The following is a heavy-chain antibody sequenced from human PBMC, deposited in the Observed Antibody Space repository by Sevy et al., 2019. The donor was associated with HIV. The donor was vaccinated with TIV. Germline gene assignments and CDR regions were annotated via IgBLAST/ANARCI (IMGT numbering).Heavy chain of an antibody. CDR2: INQDGSEG. V-gene: IGHV3-7*01. CDR1: AFTFSRHW. J-gene: IGHJ4*02. D-gene: IGHD2-15*01. Sequence: GGSLRLSCAASAFTFSRHWMAWVRQVPGKGLEWVANINQDGSEGYYVHSVKGRFTISRDNTKNSRYLQMNSLRGEDTAVYYCARDERYCICIICPHLFDYWGQGTLVTVSS. CDR3: ARDERYCICIICPHLFDY.